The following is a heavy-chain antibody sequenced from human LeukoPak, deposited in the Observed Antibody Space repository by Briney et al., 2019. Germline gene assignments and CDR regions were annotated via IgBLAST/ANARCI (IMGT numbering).Heavy chain of an antibody. CDR3: ARGMYYSSGWYWFDP. J-gene: IGHJ5*02. CDR1: GYTFTGYY. D-gene: IGHD6-19*01. Sequence: GASVKVSCKASGYTFTGYYMHWVRQAPGQGLEWMGWINPNSGGTNYAQKFQGRVTMTRDTSISTAYMELSRLRSDDTAVYYCARGMYYSSGWYWFDPWGQGTLVTVSS. CDR2: INPNSGGT. V-gene: IGHV1-2*02.